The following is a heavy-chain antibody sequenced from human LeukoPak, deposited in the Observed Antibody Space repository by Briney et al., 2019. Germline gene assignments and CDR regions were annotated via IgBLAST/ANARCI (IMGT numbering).Heavy chain of an antibody. D-gene: IGHD4-17*01. Sequence: PSQTLSLTCTVSGGSISSSRYYWGWIRHPPGKGLEWIGYIYYSGSTNYNPSLKSRVTISIDTSKNQFSLKLSYVTAADTAVYYCARVKGYDYGDYKRWPLYFDLWGRGTLVTVSS. J-gene: IGHJ2*01. CDR3: ARVKGYDYGDYKRWPLYFDL. V-gene: IGHV4-61*05. CDR2: IYYSGST. CDR1: GGSISSSRYY.